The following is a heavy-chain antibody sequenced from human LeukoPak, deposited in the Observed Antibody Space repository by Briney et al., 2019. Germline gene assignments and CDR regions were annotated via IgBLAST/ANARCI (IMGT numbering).Heavy chain of an antibody. CDR1: GFTFSSYS. Sequence: GGSLRLSCAASGFTFSSYSMNWVRQAPGKGLEWVSSISSSSSYIYYADSVKGRFTISRDNAKNSLYLQMNSLRAEDTAVYYCARVNGSGSYYYYYYMDVWGKGTTVTVSS. J-gene: IGHJ6*03. CDR2: ISSSSSYI. D-gene: IGHD3-10*01. CDR3: ARVNGSGSYYYYYYMDV. V-gene: IGHV3-21*04.